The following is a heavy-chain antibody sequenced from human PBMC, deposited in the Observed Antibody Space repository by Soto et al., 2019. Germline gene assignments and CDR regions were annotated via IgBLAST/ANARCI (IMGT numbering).Heavy chain of an antibody. V-gene: IGHV4-39*01. CDR2: FYYSGST. D-gene: IGHD6-19*01. CDR3: ARRGIAVALYS. Sequence: LQLQESGPGLVKPSETLSLSSTVSGGSVSSSTYYWGWIRQPPGKGLEWIGSFYYSGSTYYNPSLPSRGTISVDTSKNQFSLKLSSVTAADTAVYYCARRGIAVALYSWGQGTLVTVSS. CDR1: GGSVSSSTYY. J-gene: IGHJ4*02.